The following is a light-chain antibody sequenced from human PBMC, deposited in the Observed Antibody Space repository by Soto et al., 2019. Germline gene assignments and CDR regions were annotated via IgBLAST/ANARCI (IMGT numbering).Light chain of an antibody. CDR3: AAWDDSLDGSYV. V-gene: IGLV1-44*01. CDR2: SND. J-gene: IGLJ1*01. CDR1: SSNIGTNS. Sequence: QSVLTQPPSVSGPPGQRVTISCSGSSSNIGTNSVNWYQEVPGTAPKLIIYSNDMRASGVHDRFSGSKSGTSASLDISGLQSEDEADYYGAAWDDSLDGSYVFGIGTKLTVL.